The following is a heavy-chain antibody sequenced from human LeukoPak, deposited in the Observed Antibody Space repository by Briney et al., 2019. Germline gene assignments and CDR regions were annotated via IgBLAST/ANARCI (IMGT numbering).Heavy chain of an antibody. CDR1: GFTFSSYA. CDR3: ARDFGSSSNFDY. D-gene: IGHD6-6*01. CDR2: ISYDGSNK. J-gene: IGHJ4*02. Sequence: GGSLRLSCAASGFTFSSYAMHWVRQAPGKGLEWVAVISYDGSNKYYADSAKGRFTISRDNSKNTLYLQMNSLRAEDTAVYYCARDFGSSSNFDYWGQGTLVTVSS. V-gene: IGHV3-30*04.